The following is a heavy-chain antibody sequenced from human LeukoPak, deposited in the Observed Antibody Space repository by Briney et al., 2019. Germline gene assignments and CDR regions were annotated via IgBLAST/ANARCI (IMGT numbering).Heavy chain of an antibody. V-gene: IGHV3-7*03. CDR1: EFTFSNNW. Sequence: GGSLRLSCAASEFTFSNNWMSWVRQAPGKGPEWVASIKEDGSIKYYADSVKGRFTISRDNSKNTLYLQMNSLRAEDTAVYYCALLLVVVAAKVPHYWGQGTLVTVSS. D-gene: IGHD2-15*01. CDR2: IKEDGSIK. J-gene: IGHJ4*02. CDR3: ALLLVVVAAKVPHY.